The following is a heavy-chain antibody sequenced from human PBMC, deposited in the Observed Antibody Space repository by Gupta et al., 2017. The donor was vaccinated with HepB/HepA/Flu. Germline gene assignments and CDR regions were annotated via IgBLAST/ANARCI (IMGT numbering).Heavy chain of an antibody. J-gene: IGHJ5*02. D-gene: IGHD3-16*02. CDR2: ISGDSGEQ. CDR1: GFTFNIYA. V-gene: IGHV3-23*01. Sequence: LDSGGHWVKPGGPLRLSCAGSGFTFNIYAMTWLRQVPGKGLDGVATISGDSGEQNYEHYGRGRVTISRDNSANRRYLPMNRLRADETAIYYCEKSGTCGGGIIDDPGGQGSMVIVSS. CDR3: EKSGTCGGGIIDDP.